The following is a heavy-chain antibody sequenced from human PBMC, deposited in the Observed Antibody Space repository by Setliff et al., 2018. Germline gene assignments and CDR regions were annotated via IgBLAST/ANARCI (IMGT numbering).Heavy chain of an antibody. Sequence: GGSLRLSCIMSGFSAASGFTFSSSGMHWVRQAPGKGLEWVAFIRYGGSNKYYLDSVKGRFTISRDNSKNTLYLQMSSLRAEDTAVYYCVKTHWDTWIRGAFDIWGQGTMVTVSS. V-gene: IGHV3-30*02. CDR2: IRYGGSNK. J-gene: IGHJ3*02. D-gene: IGHD3-10*01. CDR1: GFTFSSSG. CDR3: VKTHWDTWIRGAFDI.